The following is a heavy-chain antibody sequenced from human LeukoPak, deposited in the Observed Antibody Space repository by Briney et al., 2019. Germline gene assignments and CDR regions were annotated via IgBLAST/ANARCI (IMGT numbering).Heavy chain of an antibody. V-gene: IGHV4-39*07. D-gene: IGHD5-18*01. Sequence: SETLSLTCTVSGGSISSSSYYWGWIRQPPGKGLEWVGSLYYSGSTYYSPSLKSRVTISVDTSKNQFSLKLSSVTAADTAVYYCARTSRIGRGYTYASFDYWGQGTLVTVSS. CDR2: LYYSGST. J-gene: IGHJ4*02. CDR3: ARTSRIGRGYTYASFDY. CDR1: GGSISSSSYY.